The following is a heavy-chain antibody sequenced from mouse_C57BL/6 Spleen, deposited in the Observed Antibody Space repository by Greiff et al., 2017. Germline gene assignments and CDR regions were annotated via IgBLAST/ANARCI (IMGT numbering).Heavy chain of an antibody. J-gene: IGHJ4*01. CDR3: AREGDYDGMDY. CDR2: ISYDGSN. D-gene: IGHD2-4*01. V-gene: IGHV3-6*01. Sequence: ESGPGLVKPSQSLSLTCSVTGYSITSGYYWNWIRQFPGKKLEWMGYISYDGSNNYNTSLKNRISITRDTSKNQFFLKLNSVTTEDTATYYCAREGDYDGMDYWGQGTSVTVAS. CDR1: GYSITSGYY.